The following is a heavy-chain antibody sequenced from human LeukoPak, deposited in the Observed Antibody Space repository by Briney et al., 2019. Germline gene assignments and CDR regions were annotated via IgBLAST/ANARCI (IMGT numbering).Heavy chain of an antibody. Sequence: GGSLTLSCAASGFTFTDAWMSWGRKAPGKGLEWVGRIKSTADGGTTDYAAPVRGRFTISRDDSKNSLYLQMNSLKTEDTAVYFCATQLRWEVRDDNDFWGHGTLVTGSP. V-gene: IGHV3-15*01. CDR3: ATQLRWEVRDDNDF. D-gene: IGHD1-26*01. J-gene: IGHJ4*01. CDR2: IKSTADGGTT. CDR1: GFTFTDAW.